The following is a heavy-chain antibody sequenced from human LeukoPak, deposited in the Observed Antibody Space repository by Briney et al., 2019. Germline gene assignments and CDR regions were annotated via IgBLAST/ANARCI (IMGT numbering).Heavy chain of an antibody. CDR3: ARAYDSSGYYYYGMGV. D-gene: IGHD3-22*01. V-gene: IGHV3-53*01. J-gene: IGHJ6*02. Sequence: GGSLRLSCAASGFTVSSNYMSWVRQAPGKGLEWVSVIYSGGSTYYADSVKGRFTISRDNSKNTLYLQMNSLRAEDTAVYYCARAYDSSGYYYYGMGVWGQGTTVTVSS. CDR2: IYSGGST. CDR1: GFTVSSNY.